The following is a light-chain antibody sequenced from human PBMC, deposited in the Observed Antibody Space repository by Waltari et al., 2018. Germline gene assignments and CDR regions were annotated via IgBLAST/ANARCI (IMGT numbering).Light chain of an antibody. J-gene: IGKJ1*01. CDR1: QDIRND. Sequence: AVQMTPSPSSLSASVGDRVTITCRTSQDIRNDLGWYQYKSGRAPKLLIFATSTLQSGVPSRFSGSGSGTGFALTISSLQPEDSATYYCLQQSNYPWTFGQGTKVEI. CDR2: ATS. CDR3: LQQSNYPWT. V-gene: IGKV1-6*01.